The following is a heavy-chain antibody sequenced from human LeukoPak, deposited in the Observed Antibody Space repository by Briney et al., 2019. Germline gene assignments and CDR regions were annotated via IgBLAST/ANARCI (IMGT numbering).Heavy chain of an antibody. Sequence: GRSLRLSCAASGFTFSSYAMHWVRQAPGKGLEWVAVISYDGSNKYYADSVKGRFTISRDSSKNTLYLQMNSLRAEDTAVYYCARVVGATDAFDIWGQGTMVTVSS. CDR1: GFTFSSYA. D-gene: IGHD1-26*01. CDR2: ISYDGSNK. CDR3: ARVVGATDAFDI. V-gene: IGHV3-30*01. J-gene: IGHJ3*02.